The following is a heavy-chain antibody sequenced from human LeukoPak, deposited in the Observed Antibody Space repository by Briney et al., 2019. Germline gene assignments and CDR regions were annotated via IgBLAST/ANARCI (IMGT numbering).Heavy chain of an antibody. CDR1: GYSFTSQW. CDR2: IDPSDSYT. V-gene: IGHV5-10-1*01. CDR3: ARTAVSSGYVGKNYYYYGMDV. Sequence: GESLKISCKGSGYSFTSQWISWVRQMPGKGLEWMGRIDPSDSYTSYSPSFQGHVTMSADKSINTAHLQWSSLKASDTAMYYCARTAVSSGYVGKNYYYYGMDVWGKGTMVTVSS. J-gene: IGHJ6*04. D-gene: IGHD3-10*02.